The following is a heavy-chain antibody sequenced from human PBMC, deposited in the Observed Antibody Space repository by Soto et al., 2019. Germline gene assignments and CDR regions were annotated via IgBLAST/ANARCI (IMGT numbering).Heavy chain of an antibody. J-gene: IGHJ5*02. V-gene: IGHV4-59*01. CDR2: IYYSGST. Sequence: SETLSLTCTVSGGSISIYYWSWIRQPPGKGLEWIGYIYYSGSTNYNPSLKSRVTISVDTSKNQFSLKLSSVTAADTAVYYCARDRDYYDSSGHKEGFDPWGQGTLVTVSS. D-gene: IGHD3-22*01. CDR1: GGSISIYY. CDR3: ARDRDYYDSSGHKEGFDP.